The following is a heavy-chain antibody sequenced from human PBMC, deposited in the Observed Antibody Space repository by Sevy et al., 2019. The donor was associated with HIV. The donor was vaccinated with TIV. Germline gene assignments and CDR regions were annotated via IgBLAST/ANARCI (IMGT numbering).Heavy chain of an antibody. J-gene: IGHJ3*02. V-gene: IGHV3-30-3*01. CDR1: GFTFSSYA. CDR2: ISYDGSNK. CDR3: ARDGDS. Sequence: GGSLRLSCAASGFTFSSYAMHWVRQAPGKGLELVAVISYDGSNKYYADSVKGRFTISRDNSKNTLYLQMNSLRAEDTAVYYCARDGDSWGQGTMVTVSS.